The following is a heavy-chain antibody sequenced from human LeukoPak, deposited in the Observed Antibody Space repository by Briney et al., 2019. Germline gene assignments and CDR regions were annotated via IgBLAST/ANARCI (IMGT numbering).Heavy chain of an antibody. CDR2: ISAYNGHT. CDR3: ARSAGYSYNYGENAFDI. Sequence: ASVKVSCKASGYTFSNYGISWVRQAPGQGLEWMGWISAYNGHTNSAQRLQGRVSLTTDTSTNTAYMELRSLGSDDTAVYYCARSAGYSYNYGENAFDIWGQGTVVTVSS. D-gene: IGHD5-18*01. CDR1: GYTFSNYG. V-gene: IGHV1-18*01. J-gene: IGHJ3*02.